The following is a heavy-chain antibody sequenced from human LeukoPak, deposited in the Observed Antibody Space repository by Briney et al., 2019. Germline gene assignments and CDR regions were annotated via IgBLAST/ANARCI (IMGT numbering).Heavy chain of an antibody. J-gene: IGHJ4*02. CDR2: ISWNSGSI. CDR1: GFTFDDYA. Sequence: GGSLRLSCAASGFTFDDYAMHWVRQAPGKGLEWVSGISWNSGSIGYADSVKGRFTISRDTSKNTLYLQVNRLRAEDTAIYYCARELSTIAARPPLHWGQGTLVTVSS. V-gene: IGHV3-9*01. CDR3: ARELSTIAARPPLH. D-gene: IGHD6-6*01.